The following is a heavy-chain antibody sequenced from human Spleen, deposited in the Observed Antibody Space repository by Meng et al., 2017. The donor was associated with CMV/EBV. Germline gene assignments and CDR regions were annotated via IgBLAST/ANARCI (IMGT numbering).Heavy chain of an antibody. D-gene: IGHD2-15*01. CDR2: IYYSGST. J-gene: IGHJ4*02. CDR3: ASVVVAATWGRYFDY. Sequence: SETLSLTCTVSGGSISSSSYYWGWIRQPPGKGLEWIGSIYYSGSTYYNPSLKSRVTISVDTSKNQFSLKLSSVTAADTAVYYCASVVVAATWGRYFDYWGQGTLVTVSS. CDR1: GGSISSSSYY. V-gene: IGHV4-39*07.